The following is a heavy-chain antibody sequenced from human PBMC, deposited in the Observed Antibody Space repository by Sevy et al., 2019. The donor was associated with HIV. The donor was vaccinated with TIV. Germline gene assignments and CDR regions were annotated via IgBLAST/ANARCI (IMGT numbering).Heavy chain of an antibody. CDR1: GYTFTSYG. D-gene: IGHD1-26*01. CDR2: ISAYNGNT. Sequence: ASVKVSCKASGYTFTSYGISWVRQAPGQGLEWMGWISAYNGNTNYAQKLQGRVTMTTDTSTSTAYMELRSLRSDDTAVYYCARVDPGRPYSGSPQGRFDYWGQGTLVTVSS. CDR3: ARVDPGRPYSGSPQGRFDY. J-gene: IGHJ4*02. V-gene: IGHV1-18*01.